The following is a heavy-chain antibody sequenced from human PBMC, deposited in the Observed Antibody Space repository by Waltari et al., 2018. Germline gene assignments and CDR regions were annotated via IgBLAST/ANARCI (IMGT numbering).Heavy chain of an antibody. D-gene: IGHD3-10*01. CDR2: ICSGGST. CDR1: GFTVSSNY. CDR3: ARPLGGY. Sequence: EVQLVESGGGLVQPGGSLRLSCAASGFTVSSNYMSWVRQAPGKGLEWVSVICSGGSTYYADSVKGRFTISRDNAKNSLYLQMNSLGAEDTAVYYCARPLGGYWGQGTLVTVSS. J-gene: IGHJ4*02. V-gene: IGHV3-66*04.